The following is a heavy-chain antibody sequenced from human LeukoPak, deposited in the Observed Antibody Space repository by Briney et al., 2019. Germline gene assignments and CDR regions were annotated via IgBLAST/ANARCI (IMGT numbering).Heavy chain of an antibody. D-gene: IGHD1-26*01. J-gene: IGHJ4*02. Sequence: SETLSLTCTVSGGSISSYYWSWIRQPPGKGLEWVGYIYYTGNTNYNPSLKSRVTISVDTSKNQFSLNLSSVTAADTAIYYCARLGGATSPFGYWGQGTLVTVSS. CDR1: GGSISSYY. CDR3: ARLGGATSPFGY. CDR2: IYYTGNT. V-gene: IGHV4-59*08.